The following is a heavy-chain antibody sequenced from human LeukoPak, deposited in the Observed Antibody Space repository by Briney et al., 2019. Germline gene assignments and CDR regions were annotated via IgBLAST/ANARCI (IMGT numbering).Heavy chain of an antibody. V-gene: IGHV3-74*01. D-gene: IGHD1-26*01. CDR1: GFTFSGYW. CDR3: ARAVSFSGSYYDY. CDR2: INGDGSST. J-gene: IGHJ4*02. Sequence: GGSLRLSCAASGFTFSGYWMHWVRHVPGEGLVWVSRINGDGSSTSYAGSVKGRFTISRDTAKNTLYLQMNSLRDEDTAVYYCARAVSFSGSYYDYWGQGTLVTVSS.